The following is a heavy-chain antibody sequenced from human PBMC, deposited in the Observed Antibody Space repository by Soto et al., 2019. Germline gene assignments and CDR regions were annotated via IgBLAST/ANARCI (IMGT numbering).Heavy chain of an antibody. J-gene: IGHJ6*02. D-gene: IGHD5-12*01. V-gene: IGHV4-34*01. CDR3: ARGLQRRFGGYKGLGYHGMDV. Sequence: SETLSLTCAVDGGSFSDYYWSWVRQPPGKGLEWIGEISHSGSTSYNPSLKSRVTISIDTSKNQFSLKLSSVSAADTAMYYCARGLQRRFGGYKGLGYHGMDVWGQGTTVTVSS. CDR2: ISHSGST. CDR1: GGSFSDYY.